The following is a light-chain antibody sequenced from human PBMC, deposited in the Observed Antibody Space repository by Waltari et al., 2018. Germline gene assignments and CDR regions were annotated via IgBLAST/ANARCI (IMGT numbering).Light chain of an antibody. CDR1: QPVGSSS. V-gene: IGKV3-20*01. CDR3: QQHGTLPAT. CDR2: RAS. Sequence: EIVLTQSPGTASLSPGARVTLSCGASQPVGSSSLAWYQQKPGQAPRLVIYRASRRATGFPDRFSGRGAGKECSLTISRLEPEDFAVYYCQQHGTLPATFGQGTKVEIK. J-gene: IGKJ1*01.